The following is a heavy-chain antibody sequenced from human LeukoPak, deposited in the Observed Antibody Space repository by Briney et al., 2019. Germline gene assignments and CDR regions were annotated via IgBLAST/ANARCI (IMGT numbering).Heavy chain of an antibody. CDR3: YVAPPPPIEAFDI. D-gene: IGHD6-19*01. CDR1: GYSISSGYY. V-gene: IGHV4-38-2*01. Sequence: SETLSLTCAVSGYSISSGYYWGWIRQPPGKGLEWIGSIYHSGSTYYNPSLKSRVTISADTSENQFSFYCVRHVAMGGYSSGWYVAPPPPIEAFDIWGQGTMVTVSS. CDR2: IYHSGST. J-gene: IGHJ3*02.